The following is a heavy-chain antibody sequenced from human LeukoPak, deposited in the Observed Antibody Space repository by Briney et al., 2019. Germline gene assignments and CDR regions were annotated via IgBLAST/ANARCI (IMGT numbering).Heavy chain of an antibody. CDR2: INAGNGNT. V-gene: IGHV1-3*01. D-gene: IGHD3-9*01. CDR1: GYTFTSYA. Sequence: ASVKVSCKASGYTFTSYAMHWVRQAPGQRLEWMGWINAGNGNTKYSQKFQGRVTITRDTSASTAYMELSSLRSEDTAVYYCARVGYFDWSLTYYFDYWGQGTLVTVSS. J-gene: IGHJ4*02. CDR3: ARVGYFDWSLTYYFDY.